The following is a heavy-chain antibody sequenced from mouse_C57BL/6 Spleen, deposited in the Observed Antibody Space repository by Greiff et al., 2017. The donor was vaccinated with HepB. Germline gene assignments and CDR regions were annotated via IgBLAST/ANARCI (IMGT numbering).Heavy chain of an antibody. V-gene: IGHV1-15*01. J-gene: IGHJ3*01. CDR2: IDPETGGT. CDR1: GYTFTDYE. CDR3: TRSIYYGNSWFAY. Sequence: VKLLESGAELVRPGASVTLSCKASGYTFTDYEMHWVKQTPVHGLEWIGAIDPETGGTAYNQKFKGKAILTADKSSSTAYMELRSLTSEDSAVYYCTRSIYYGNSWFAYWGQGTLVTVSA. D-gene: IGHD2-1*01.